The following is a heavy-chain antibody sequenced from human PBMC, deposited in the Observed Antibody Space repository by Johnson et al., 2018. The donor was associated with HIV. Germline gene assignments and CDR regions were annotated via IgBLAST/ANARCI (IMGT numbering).Heavy chain of an antibody. D-gene: IGHD3-22*01. V-gene: IGHV3-53*01. J-gene: IGHJ3*02. CDR3: ARVVVITYHDAFDI. Sequence: MQLVESGGGLIQPGGSLRLSCAASGFTVSSNYMSWVRQAPGKGLEWVSVIYSGGSTYYADSVKGRFTISRDNSKNTLYLQMNSLRAEDTAVYYCARVVVITYHDAFDIWGQGTMVTVSS. CDR2: IYSGGST. CDR1: GFTVSSNY.